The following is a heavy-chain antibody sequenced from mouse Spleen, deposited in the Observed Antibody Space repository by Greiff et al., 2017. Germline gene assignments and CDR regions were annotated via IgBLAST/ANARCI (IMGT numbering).Heavy chain of an antibody. CDR2: INPSSGYT. D-gene: IGHD2-5*01. V-gene: IGHV1-7*01. CDR3: ARATYYSNYLFAY. Sequence: VQLVESGAELAKPGASVKLSCKASGYTFTSYWMHWVKQRPGQGLEWIGYINPSSGYTKYNQKFKDKATLTADKSSSTAYMQLSSLTYEDSAVYYCARATYYSNYLFAYWGQGTLVTVSA. J-gene: IGHJ3*01. CDR1: GYTFTSYW.